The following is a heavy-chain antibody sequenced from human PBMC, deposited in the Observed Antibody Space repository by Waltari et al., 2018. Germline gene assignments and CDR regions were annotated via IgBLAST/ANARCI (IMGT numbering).Heavy chain of an antibody. J-gene: IGHJ4*02. D-gene: IGHD3-3*01. CDR3: VKGRYYDFWSAYPDY. V-gene: IGHV3-43D*04. CDR2: ISSDGTNT. CDR1: GFTFDDHA. Sequence: ELQLVESGGAVVQPGGSLRLSCAAYGFTFDDHAMHWVSQAPGKGLDWVVVISSDGTNTDYVDSVKGLFTSARDNSKSTLYLQMSSLRAEDTALYYCVKGRYYDFWSAYPDYWGQGTLVTVSS.